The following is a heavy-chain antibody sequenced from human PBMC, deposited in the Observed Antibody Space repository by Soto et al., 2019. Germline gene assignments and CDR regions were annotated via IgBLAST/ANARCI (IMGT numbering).Heavy chain of an antibody. V-gene: IGHV4-59*01. Sequence: SGTLSLTCAVPRGSISRYYCSCTGFPPGKGLEWIGYIYYSGSTNYNPSLKSRVTMSVDTPKNQFSLKLSSVTAADTAVYYCARRGYGPGFPYYYGMDVWGQGTTVT. CDR1: RGSISRYY. J-gene: IGHJ6*02. CDR3: ARRGYGPGFPYYYGMDV. CDR2: IYYSGST. D-gene: IGHD3-10*01.